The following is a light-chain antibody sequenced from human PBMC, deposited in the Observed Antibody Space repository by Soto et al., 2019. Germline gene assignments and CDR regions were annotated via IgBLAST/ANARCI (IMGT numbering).Light chain of an antibody. CDR1: QTITFY. CDR2: GAN. J-gene: IGKJ2*01. Sequence: DIQMTQSPSSLSASVGDTVAITCRASQTITFYLNWYQQEPGKPPKLLIYGANALQGGVPSRFSAGGSGTDFTLTINNLQPEDVATYCCQQTYAPPFTFGQGTKLQIK. CDR3: QQTYAPPFT. V-gene: IGKV1-39*01.